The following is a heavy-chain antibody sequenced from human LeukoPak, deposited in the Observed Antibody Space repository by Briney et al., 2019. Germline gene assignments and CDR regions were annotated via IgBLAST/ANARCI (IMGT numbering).Heavy chain of an antibody. J-gene: IGHJ6*02. CDR3: ARVSDVVVPVAPSAKISYYYYGMDV. D-gene: IGHD2-2*01. CDR1: GGSFSGYY. Sequence: PSETLSLTCAVYGGSFSGYYWGWIRQPPGKGLEWIGEINHSESTNYNPSLKSRVTISVDTSKNQFSLKLSSVTAADTAVYYCARVSDVVVPVAPSAKISYYYYGMDVWGQGTTVTVSS. CDR2: INHSEST. V-gene: IGHV4-34*01.